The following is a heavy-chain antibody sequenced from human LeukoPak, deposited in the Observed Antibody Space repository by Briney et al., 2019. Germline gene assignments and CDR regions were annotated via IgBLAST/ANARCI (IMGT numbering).Heavy chain of an antibody. CDR3: ARLYGSGSGVPDQHTHYYYYYIDV. D-gene: IGHD3-10*01. Sequence: ASVKVSCKASGYTFTAYYMHWVRQAPGQGLEWMGWMNPNSGNTGYAQKFQGRVTMTRNTSINTAYMELSSLRSEDTAVYYCARLYGSGSGVPDQHTHYYYYYIDVWGKGTTVTISS. V-gene: IGHV1-8*02. CDR1: GYTFTAYY. J-gene: IGHJ6*03. CDR2: MNPNSGNT.